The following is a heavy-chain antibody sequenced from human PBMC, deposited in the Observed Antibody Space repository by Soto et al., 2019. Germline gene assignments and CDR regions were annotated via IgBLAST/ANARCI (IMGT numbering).Heavy chain of an antibody. V-gene: IGHV3-23*01. CDR1: GFTFSSYA. D-gene: IGHD6-13*01. Sequence: EVQLLESGGGLVQSGGSLRLSCAASGFTFSSYAMSWVRQGPGKGLEWVSVISGSGDSTYYADSVRGRFTISRDNSKNTLYLQMNSLRAEDTAVYYCAKDRDGAAAGPTKFYGMDVWGQGTTVTVSS. J-gene: IGHJ6*02. CDR2: ISGSGDST. CDR3: AKDRDGAAAGPTKFYGMDV.